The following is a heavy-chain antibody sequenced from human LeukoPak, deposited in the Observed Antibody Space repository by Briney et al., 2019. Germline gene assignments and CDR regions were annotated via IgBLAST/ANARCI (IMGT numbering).Heavy chain of an antibody. V-gene: IGHV3-11*01. CDR2: LNPTATSV. CDR1: GFALINYN. J-gene: IGHJ4*02. Sequence: GGSLRLSCVASGFALINYNMIWVRQAPGKEPEWISILNPTATSVMYADSLKGRFSVSRDNAKNTFLLHMNRLTVEDTAMYYCAGDRGWIRDYWGRGTPVTVSS. CDR3: AGDRGWIRDY. D-gene: IGHD2-2*03.